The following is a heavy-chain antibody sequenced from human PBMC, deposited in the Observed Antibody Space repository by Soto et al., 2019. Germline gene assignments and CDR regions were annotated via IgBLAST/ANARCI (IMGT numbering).Heavy chain of an antibody. Sequence: PSETLSLTCTVSGGSISSGGFFWTWIRPSPGKGMGWIGYTHPSWVPYYNPSVKSRLTISRDTSKEQLCLTLSSVTAADTAVYYCARPTYYNFWRIDYWGQGTLVTVSS. CDR2: THPSWVP. CDR3: ARPTYYNFWRIDY. J-gene: IGHJ4*02. D-gene: IGHD3-3*01. V-gene: IGHV4-30-4*01. CDR1: GGSISSGGFF.